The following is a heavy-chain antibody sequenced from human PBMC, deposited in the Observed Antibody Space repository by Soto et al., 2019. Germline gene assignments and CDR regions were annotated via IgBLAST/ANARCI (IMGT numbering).Heavy chain of an antibody. CDR2: INPSGGST. J-gene: IGHJ6*02. D-gene: IGHD6-13*01. CDR1: GYSFTSYY. Sequence: RASVKVSCKASGYSFTSYYMHWVRQAPGQGLEWMGIINPSGGSTTYAQKFQDRVTMTRDTSTSTVYMELSSLRSEDTAIFYCTRDKGSAAAFSPYGMDVWGQGTTVTVSS. CDR3: TRDKGSAAAFSPYGMDV. V-gene: IGHV1-46*01.